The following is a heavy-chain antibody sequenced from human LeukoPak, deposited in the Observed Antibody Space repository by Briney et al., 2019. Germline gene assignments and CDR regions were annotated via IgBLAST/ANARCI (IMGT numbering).Heavy chain of an antibody. CDR1: GGSISSSSYY. Sequence: SETLSLTCTVSGGSISSSSYYWGWIRQPRGKGLEWIGSIYYSGSTYYNPSLKSRVTISVDTSKNQFSLKLSSVTAADTAVYYCARSGARPFDYWGQGTLVTVSS. CDR3: ARSGARPFDY. D-gene: IGHD6-6*01. J-gene: IGHJ4*02. V-gene: IGHV4-39*01. CDR2: IYYSGST.